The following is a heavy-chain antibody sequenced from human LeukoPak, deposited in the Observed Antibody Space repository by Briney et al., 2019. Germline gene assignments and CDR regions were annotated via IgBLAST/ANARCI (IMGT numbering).Heavy chain of an antibody. CDR2: IYPPDSDA. CDR1: GYSFATYW. D-gene: IGHD3-16*01. CDR3: ARLSDYGFNWFDP. J-gene: IGHJ5*02. Sequence: GESLKISCQGSGYSFATYWIGWVRQMTGKGLEWMGIIYPPDSDAKYSPSFQGLVTISADKSINTAYLQWKSLKASDTAMYYCARLSDYGFNWFDPWGQGTLLTVSS. V-gene: IGHV5-51*01.